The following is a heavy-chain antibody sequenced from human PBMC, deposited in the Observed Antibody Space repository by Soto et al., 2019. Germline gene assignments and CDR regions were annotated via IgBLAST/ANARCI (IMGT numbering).Heavy chain of an antibody. J-gene: IGHJ6*04. CDR2: INPNSGGT. D-gene: IGHD6-13*01. V-gene: IGHV1-2*04. Sequence: ASVKVSCKASGYTFTGYYMLWVRQAPGQGLEWRGWINPNSGGTNDAQKFQGWVTMTRDTSISTAYMELSRLRSDDTAVYYCARDRNGGSSWYSHYSYYYGMDVWGKGTTVTVSS. CDR3: ARDRNGGSSWYSHYSYYYGMDV. CDR1: GYTFTGYY.